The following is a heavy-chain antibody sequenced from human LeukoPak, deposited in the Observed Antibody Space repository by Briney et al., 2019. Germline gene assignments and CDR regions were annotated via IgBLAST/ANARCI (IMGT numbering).Heavy chain of an antibody. CDR2: IGTAGDT. D-gene: IGHD6-19*01. V-gene: IGHV3-13*01. Sequence: GGSLRLSCAASGFTFSSYDMHWVRQATGKGLEWVSAIGTAGDTYYPGSVKGRFTISRENAKNSLYLQMNSLRAEDTAVYYCARDREQWLVRRFDYWGQGTLVTVSS. J-gene: IGHJ4*02. CDR1: GFTFSSYD. CDR3: ARDREQWLVRRFDY.